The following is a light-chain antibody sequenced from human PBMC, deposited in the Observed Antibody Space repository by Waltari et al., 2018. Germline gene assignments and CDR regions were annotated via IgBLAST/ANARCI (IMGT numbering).Light chain of an antibody. V-gene: IGKV1D-8*03. Sequence: VIWMTQSPSLLSASPGDRVTITCRMSQGISTYLAWYQQKPGRAPDLLICGASILHSGVPSRFSGSGSGTDFTLTISSQQSEDVATYYCQHYYNFPWTFGQGTKVEIK. CDR2: GAS. J-gene: IGKJ1*01. CDR3: QHYYNFPWT. CDR1: QGISTY.